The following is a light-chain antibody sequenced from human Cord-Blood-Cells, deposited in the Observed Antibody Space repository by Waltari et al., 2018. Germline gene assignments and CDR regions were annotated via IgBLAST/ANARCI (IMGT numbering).Light chain of an antibody. CDR1: SSDVGSYNP. J-gene: IGLJ1*01. CDR2: EGS. Sequence: QSALTQPASVSGSPGQSITISCTGTSSDVGSYNPVTWYQQHPGKAPKLMIYEGSKRPSVVSTRFSGSKSGDTASLTISGLQAEDEADYYCCSYAGSSTYVFGTGTKVTVL. V-gene: IGLV2-23*01. CDR3: CSYAGSSTYV.